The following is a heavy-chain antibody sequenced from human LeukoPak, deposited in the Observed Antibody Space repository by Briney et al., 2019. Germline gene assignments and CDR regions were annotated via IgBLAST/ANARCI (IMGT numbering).Heavy chain of an antibody. CDR3: ARDYDFWSGPEY. D-gene: IGHD3-3*01. V-gene: IGHV3-7*01. Sequence: GGSLRLSCAASGFTISSYWMSWVRQAPGKGLEWVANIKQDGSEKYYVDSVKGRFTISRDNAKNSLYLQMNSLRVEDTAVYYCARDYDFWSGPEYWGQGTLVTVSS. CDR1: GFTISSYW. CDR2: IKQDGSEK. J-gene: IGHJ4*02.